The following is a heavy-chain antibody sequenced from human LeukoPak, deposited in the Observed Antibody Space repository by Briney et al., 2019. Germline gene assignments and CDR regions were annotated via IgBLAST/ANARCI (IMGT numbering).Heavy chain of an antibody. D-gene: IGHD5-18*01. V-gene: IGHV3-23*01. CDR1: GFTFTSYA. J-gene: IGHJ4*02. CDR2: ITGTGGST. CDR3: ARDPGGYSYGYFDY. Sequence: GGSLRLSCAASGFTFTSYAMSWVRQAPGKGLEWVSAITGTGGSTYYAAPVKGRFTVSRDNSKNTLYLQMNSLRAEDTAVYYCARDPGGYSYGYFDYWGQGTLVTVSS.